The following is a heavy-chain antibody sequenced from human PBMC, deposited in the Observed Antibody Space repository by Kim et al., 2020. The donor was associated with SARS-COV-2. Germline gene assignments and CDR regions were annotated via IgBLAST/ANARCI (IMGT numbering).Heavy chain of an antibody. CDR3: ARDDGVRSIDH. D-gene: IGHD6-6*01. V-gene: IGHV3-7*01. CDR2: K. J-gene: IGHJ4*02. Sequence: KFYGDAVEGRFTVTRDNVKNSVYLQMDGLRPEDTAVYYCARDDGVRSIDHWGQGILVTVSS.